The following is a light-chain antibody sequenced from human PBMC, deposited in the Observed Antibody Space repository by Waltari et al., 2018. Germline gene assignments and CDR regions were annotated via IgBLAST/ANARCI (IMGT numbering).Light chain of an antibody. Sequence: QSVLTQPPSVSGTPGQRVTISCSGTTSNIGSNSVYWYQQLPGTAPKLLIYRNYHRPSGVPTRFSCSRYGTSSSLAISGHQSVDEADYYCARWDDTLCGPRVLGVGTRLTVL. CDR2: RNY. V-gene: IGLV1-47*01. CDR1: TSNIGSNS. CDR3: ARWDDTLCGPRV. J-gene: IGLJ3*02.